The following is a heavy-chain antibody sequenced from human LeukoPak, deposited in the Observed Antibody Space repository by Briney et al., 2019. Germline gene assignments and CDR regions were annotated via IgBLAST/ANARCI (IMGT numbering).Heavy chain of an antibody. D-gene: IGHD3-16*01. V-gene: IGHV7-4-1*02. Sequence: ASLKVSCKASGYTFTSYAMNRVRQAPGQGLEWMGWINTNTESPTYAQRFTGRFVFSLDTSVSTAYLQISSLKAEDTAVYYCARVESCGVVGDYYYYYMDVWGKGTTVTVSS. CDR2: INTNTESP. CDR3: ARVESCGVVGDYYYYYMDV. J-gene: IGHJ6*03. CDR1: GYTFTSYA.